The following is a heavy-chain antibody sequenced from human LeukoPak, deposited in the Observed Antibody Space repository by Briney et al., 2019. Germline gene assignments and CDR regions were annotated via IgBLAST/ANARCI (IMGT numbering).Heavy chain of an antibody. CDR2: ISGDGGTT. CDR1: GFTFSNHA. D-gene: IGHD1-26*01. V-gene: IGHV3-23*01. Sequence: GGSLRPSCAASGFTFSNHAMTWVRQAPGEGLEWVSVISGDGGTTYYADSVKGRFTISRDNSKNTLYLQMDSLRAGDTAVYYCAKDNSYSGSVYWGQGTLVTVSS. J-gene: IGHJ4*02. CDR3: AKDNSYSGSVY.